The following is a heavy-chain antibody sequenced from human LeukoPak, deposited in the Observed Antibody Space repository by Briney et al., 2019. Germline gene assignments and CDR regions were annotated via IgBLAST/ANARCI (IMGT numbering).Heavy chain of an antibody. V-gene: IGHV4-39*07. D-gene: IGHD1-26*01. Sequence: PSETLSLTCTVSGGSISSSSYYWGGIRQPPGKGLEWIGSIYYSGSTYYNPSLKSRVTISVDTSKNQFSLKRSSVTAADTAVYYCARRRVGKWELPDYWGQGTLVTVSS. J-gene: IGHJ4*02. CDR1: GGSISSSSYY. CDR2: IYYSGST. CDR3: ARRRVGKWELPDY.